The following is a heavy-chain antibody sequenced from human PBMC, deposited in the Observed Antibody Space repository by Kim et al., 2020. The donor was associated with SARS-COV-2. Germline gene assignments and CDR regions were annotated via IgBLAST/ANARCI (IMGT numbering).Heavy chain of an antibody. D-gene: IGHD6-19*01. V-gene: IGHV3-11*01. J-gene: IGHJ4*02. Sequence: YADSEKGRFTNSRDTAKNSLYLKMNSLRAEDTAVYYCARVGLEYTSGSDYWGQGTLVTVSS. CDR3: ARVGLEYTSGSDY.